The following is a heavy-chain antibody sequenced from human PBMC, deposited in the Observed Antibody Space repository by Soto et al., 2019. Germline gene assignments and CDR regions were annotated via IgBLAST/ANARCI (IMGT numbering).Heavy chain of an antibody. CDR3: ARSSGSTYGMDV. V-gene: IGHV4-59*01. CDR1: GGSISSYY. CDR2: IYYSGST. D-gene: IGHD6-25*01. Sequence: TLSLTCTVSGGSISSYYWSWIRQPPGKGLEWIGYIYYSGSTNYNPSLKSRVTISVDTSKNQFSLKLSSVTAADTAVYYCARSSGSTYGMDVWGQGTTVTVSS. J-gene: IGHJ6*02.